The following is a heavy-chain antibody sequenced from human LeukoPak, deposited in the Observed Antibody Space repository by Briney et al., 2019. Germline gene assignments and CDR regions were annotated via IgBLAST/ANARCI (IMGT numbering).Heavy chain of an antibody. CDR2: VSYDESIK. CDR3: AKDVGSRSNIKNWFDP. J-gene: IGHJ5*02. D-gene: IGHD6-13*01. Sequence: PGRSLRLSCAASGFTFSSCAMHWVRRAPGKGLEWVAVVSYDESIKFYGDSVKGRFTISRDNSKNTLYLQMNSLRAEDTALYYCAKDVGSRSNIKNWFDPWGQGTLVTVSS. V-gene: IGHV3-30*18. CDR1: GFTFSSCA.